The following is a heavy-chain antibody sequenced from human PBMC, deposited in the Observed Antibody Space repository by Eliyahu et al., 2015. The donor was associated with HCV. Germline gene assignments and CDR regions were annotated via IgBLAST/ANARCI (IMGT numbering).Heavy chain of an antibody. V-gene: IGHV3-48*01. CDR3: ARSLIGTTGAFDV. CDR2: ISSNSLFI. CDR1: GXNFNSYT. J-gene: IGHJ3*01. D-gene: IGHD1-7*01. Sequence: EVXLMESGGGLVQPGGSLRLSXAVSGXNFNSYTMNWVRQAPGKGLEWISNISSNSLFIYYIESVKGRFTVSRDNAKNSLYLELNSLRTEDTAIYYCARSLIGTTGAFDVWGQGTMVTVSS.